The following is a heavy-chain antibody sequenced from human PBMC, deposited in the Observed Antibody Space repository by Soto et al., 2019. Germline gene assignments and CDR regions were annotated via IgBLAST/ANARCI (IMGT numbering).Heavy chain of an antibody. D-gene: IGHD5-18*01. CDR1: GFTLDDYA. CDR3: AKGSRGYSYGYSNFDY. J-gene: IGHJ4*02. CDR2: ISWNSGSI. Sequence: DVQLVESGGGLVQPGRSLRLSCAASGFTLDDYAMHWVRQAPGKGLEWVSGISWNSGSIGYADSVKGRFTISRDNATNSLYLQMNSLRAEDTALYYCAKGSRGYSYGYSNFDYWGQGTLVTVSS. V-gene: IGHV3-9*01.